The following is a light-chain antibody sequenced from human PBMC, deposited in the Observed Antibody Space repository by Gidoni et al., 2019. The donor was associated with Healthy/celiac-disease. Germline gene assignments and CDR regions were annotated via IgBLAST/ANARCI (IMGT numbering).Light chain of an antibody. J-gene: IGKJ1*01. Sequence: EIVLTPSPGTLSLSPGERATHSCRASQSVSRSYLAWYQQNPGQGPRLLVYCASSRATGIPDFTLTISRLEPEDFAVYYCQQYGSSPWTFXQXTKVEIK. CDR3: QQYGSSPWT. CDR1: QSVSRSY. CDR2: CAS. V-gene: IGKV3-20*01.